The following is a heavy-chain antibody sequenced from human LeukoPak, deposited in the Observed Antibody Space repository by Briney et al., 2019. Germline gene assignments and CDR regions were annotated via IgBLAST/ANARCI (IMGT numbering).Heavy chain of an antibody. V-gene: IGHV4-61*02. CDR3: ARGNWNFDY. J-gene: IGHJ4*02. D-gene: IGHD1-20*01. Sequence: PSETLSLTCTVSGGSVSSGSYYWSWIRQPAGKGLEWIGRIHTSGSTNYNPSLKSRVTISVDTSKNQFSLKLSSVTAADTAVYYCARGNWNFDYWGQGTLVTVSS. CDR1: GGSVSSGSYY. CDR2: IHTSGST.